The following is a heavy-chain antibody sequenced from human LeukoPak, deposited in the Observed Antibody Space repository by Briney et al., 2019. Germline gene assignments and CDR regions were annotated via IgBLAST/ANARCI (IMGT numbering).Heavy chain of an antibody. D-gene: IGHD4-23*01. J-gene: IGHJ4*02. CDR2: ITPYNGNT. CDR1: GYTFIGYS. CDR3: AREYGDNPGLFGY. V-gene: IGHV1-18*01. Sequence: SVKVSCKASGYTFIGYSISWVRQAPGHGLEWMGWITPYNGNTNYVQNFQGRVTMTTDTSTSTAYMELRSLRSDDTAVYYCAREYGDNPGLFGYWGQGTRVTVPS.